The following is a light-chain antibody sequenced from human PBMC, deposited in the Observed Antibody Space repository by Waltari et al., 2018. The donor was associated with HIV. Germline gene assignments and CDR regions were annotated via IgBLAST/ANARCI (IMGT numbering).Light chain of an antibody. Sequence: DIVMTQTPLYSPVTLGQPASISCRASQSLVHSDGNTYLSWLQQRPGQPPSLLISKRSQRFSGVPDRFSGRGAGTAFTLKISSVEAEDVGVYYCMQSVQSPLLFGGGTTVEI. CDR3: MQSVQSPLL. V-gene: IGKV2-24*01. J-gene: IGKJ4*01. CDR1: QSLVHSDGNTY. CDR2: KRS.